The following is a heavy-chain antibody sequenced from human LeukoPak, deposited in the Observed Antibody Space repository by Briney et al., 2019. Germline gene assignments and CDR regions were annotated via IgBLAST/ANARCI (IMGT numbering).Heavy chain of an antibody. V-gene: IGHV1-69*05. D-gene: IGHD6-19*01. J-gene: IGHJ4*02. CDR1: GGTFSSYA. Sequence: GASVKVSCKASGGTFSSYAISWVRQAPGQGLEWMGRIIPIFGTANYAQKFQGRVTITTDESTSTAYMELSSLRSEDTAVYYCARDNPIAVAHFDYWGQGTLVTVSS. CDR3: ARDNPIAVAHFDY. CDR2: IIPIFGTA.